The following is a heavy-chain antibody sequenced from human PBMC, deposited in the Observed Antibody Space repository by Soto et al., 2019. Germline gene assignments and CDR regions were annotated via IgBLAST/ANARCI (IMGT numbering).Heavy chain of an antibody. Sequence: EVQLLESGGGLVQPGGSLRLSCAASGFTFSSYAMSWVRQAPGKGLEWVSTINGSGGYTYYADSVKGRFTISRDNSKTTLYLQMNSLRAEDTAVYYCATDRQSGSYYGGDYWGQGTLVSVSS. CDR1: GFTFSSYA. D-gene: IGHD1-26*01. V-gene: IGHV3-23*01. CDR3: ATDRQSGSYYGGDY. J-gene: IGHJ4*02. CDR2: INGSGGYT.